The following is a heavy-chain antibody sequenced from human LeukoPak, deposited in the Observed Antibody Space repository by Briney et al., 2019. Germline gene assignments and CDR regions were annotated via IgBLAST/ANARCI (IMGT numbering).Heavy chain of an antibody. Sequence: SETLSLTCTVSGGSISSGGYYWSWIRQPAGKGLEWIGRIYTSGSTNYNPSLKSRVTISVDRSKNQFSLKLSSVTAADTAVYYCARVSLGGLAAGSDYWGQGTLVTVSS. D-gene: IGHD6-13*01. CDR2: IYTSGST. V-gene: IGHV4-61*02. J-gene: IGHJ4*02. CDR3: ARVSLGGLAAGSDY. CDR1: GGSISSGGYY.